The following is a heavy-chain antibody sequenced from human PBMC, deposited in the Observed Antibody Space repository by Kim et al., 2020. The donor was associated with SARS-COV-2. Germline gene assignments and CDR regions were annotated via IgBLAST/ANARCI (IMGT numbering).Heavy chain of an antibody. Sequence: SETLSLTCTVSGGSISSSSYYWGWIRQPPGKGLEWIGSIYYSGSTYYNPSLKSRVTISVDTSKNQFSLKLSSVTAADTAVYYCARSVHPRRTFRAAYYYGMDVWGQGTTVTVSS. D-gene: IGHD6-13*01. J-gene: IGHJ6*02. CDR3: ARSVHPRRTFRAAYYYGMDV. CDR2: IYYSGST. V-gene: IGHV4-39*01. CDR1: GGSISSSSYY.